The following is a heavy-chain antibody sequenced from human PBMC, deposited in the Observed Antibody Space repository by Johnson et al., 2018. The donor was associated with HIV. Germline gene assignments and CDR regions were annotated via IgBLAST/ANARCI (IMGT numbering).Heavy chain of an antibody. CDR2: IYSGGST. CDR3: ARDLSEGELGHAFDI. Sequence: VQLVESGGGLVQPGGSLRLSCAASGFTVSSNYMSWVRQAPGKGLEWVSVIYSGGSTYYADSVKGRFTISRDNSKNTLYLQMNSLRAKDTAVYYCARDLSEGELGHAFDIWGQGTMVTVSS. D-gene: IGHD1-26*01. CDR1: GFTVSSNY. J-gene: IGHJ3*02. V-gene: IGHV3-66*01.